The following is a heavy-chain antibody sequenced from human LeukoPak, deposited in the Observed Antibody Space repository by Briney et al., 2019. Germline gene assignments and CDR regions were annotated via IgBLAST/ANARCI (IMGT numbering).Heavy chain of an antibody. J-gene: IGHJ4*02. CDR1: GFIVSSNY. CDR3: ARDPEGSGNWFDI. V-gene: IGHV3-53*01. Sequence: PGGSLRLSCAASGFIVSSNYMSWVRQAPGKGLEWVSVIYSDGSTYYVESVKGRFTMSRDNSKNTLYPQMNSLRAEDTAVYYCARDPEGSGNWFDIWGQGILVTVSS. CDR2: IYSDGST. D-gene: IGHD3-22*01.